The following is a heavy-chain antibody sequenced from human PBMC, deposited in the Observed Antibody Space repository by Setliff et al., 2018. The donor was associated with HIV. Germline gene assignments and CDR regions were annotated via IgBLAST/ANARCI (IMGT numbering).Heavy chain of an antibody. J-gene: IGHJ3*02. CDR2: INPNSGGT. D-gene: IGHD1-26*01. CDR3: ARGTRVGANDAFDI. CDR1: GYTFTGYY. V-gene: IGHV1-2*06. Sequence: ASVKVSCKASGYTFTGYYMHWVRQAPGQGLEWMGRINPNSGGTNCAQKCQGRVTMARDTSISTAYMELSRLRSDDTAVYYCARGTRVGANDAFDIWGQGTMVTVSS.